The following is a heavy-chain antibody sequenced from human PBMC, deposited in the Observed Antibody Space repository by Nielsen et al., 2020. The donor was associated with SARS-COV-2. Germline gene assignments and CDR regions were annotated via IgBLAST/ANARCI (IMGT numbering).Heavy chain of an antibody. J-gene: IGHJ4*02. Sequence: GGSLRLSCAASGFTFSSYAMHWVRQAPGKGLEWVAVISYDGSNKYYADSVKGRFTISRDNSKNTLYLQMNSLRAEDTAVYYCARDRPYYYDSSGYYAYWGQGTLVTVSS. D-gene: IGHD3-22*01. CDR2: ISYDGSNK. CDR1: GFTFSSYA. CDR3: ARDRPYYYDSSGYYAY. V-gene: IGHV3-30-3*01.